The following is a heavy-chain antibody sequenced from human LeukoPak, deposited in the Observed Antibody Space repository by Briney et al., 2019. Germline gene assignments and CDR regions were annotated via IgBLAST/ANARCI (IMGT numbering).Heavy chain of an antibody. CDR2: IYPGDSDT. D-gene: IGHD3-22*01. V-gene: IGHV5-51*01. CDR1: GYSFTSYW. Sequence: GESLKISCKGSGYSFTSYWIGWVRQMPGKGLEWMGIIYPGDSDTRYSPSFQGQVTISADKSISTAYLQWSSLKASDTAMYYCARPNPYDSNGYYYFDYWGQGTLVTVSS. CDR3: ARPNPYDSNGYYYFDY. J-gene: IGHJ4*02.